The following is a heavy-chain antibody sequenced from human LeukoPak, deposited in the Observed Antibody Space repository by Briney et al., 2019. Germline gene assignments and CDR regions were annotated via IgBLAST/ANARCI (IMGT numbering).Heavy chain of an antibody. V-gene: IGHV1-69*13. CDR1: GGTFSSYA. J-gene: IGHJ6*03. CDR3: ARGSPPPPRYCSSTSCYYYYYYMDV. Sequence: SVKVSCKASGGTFSSYAISWVRQAPGQGLEWMGGIIPIFGTANYAQKFQGRVTITADESTSTAYMELSSLRSEDTAVYYCARGSPPPPRYCSSTSCYYYYYYMDVWGKGTTVTVSS. CDR2: IIPIFGTA. D-gene: IGHD2-2*01.